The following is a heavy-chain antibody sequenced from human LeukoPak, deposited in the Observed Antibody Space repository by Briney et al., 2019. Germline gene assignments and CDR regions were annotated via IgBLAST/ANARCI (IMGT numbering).Heavy chain of an antibody. V-gene: IGHV3-7*03. D-gene: IGHD3-22*01. CDR3: AKRGPGYDKSTYPPHYFDY. CDR1: GFTFSSYR. J-gene: IGHJ4*02. CDR2: IKQDGSEK. Sequence: GGSLRLSCAASGFTFSSYRMSWVRQAPGKGLEWVANIKQDGSEKYYVDSVKGRFTISRDNAKNSLYLQMNSLRAEDTAVYYCAKRGPGYDKSTYPPHYFDYWGQGTLVTVSS.